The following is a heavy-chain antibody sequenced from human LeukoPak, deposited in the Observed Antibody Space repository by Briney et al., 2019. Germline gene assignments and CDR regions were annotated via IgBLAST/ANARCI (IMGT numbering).Heavy chain of an antibody. CDR3: ARQSRNGNYFDY. CDR2: ISYSGST. V-gene: IGHV4-59*08. Sequence: SETLFLTCTVSGDSISSYYWSWIRQPPGKGLEWIGYISYSGSTNYNSSLKSRVTISVDTSKNQFSLKLYSVTAADTAVYYCARQSRNGNYFDYWGQGTLVTVSS. CDR1: GDSISSYY. J-gene: IGHJ4*02. D-gene: IGHD1-26*01.